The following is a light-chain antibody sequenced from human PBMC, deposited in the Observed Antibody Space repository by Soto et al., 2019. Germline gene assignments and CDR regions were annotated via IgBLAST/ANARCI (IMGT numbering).Light chain of an antibody. Sequence: DIQMTQSPSSLSASVGDRVTITCQPRQRINTYLNWYQQKPGKAPKLLIYGASSLQSGVPLRFSGSGSGTDFTLTISSLEPEDFATYYCQESYSTLWGTCGQGTKVEIK. CDR3: QESYSTLWGT. CDR2: GAS. J-gene: IGKJ1*01. CDR1: QRINTY. V-gene: IGKV1-39*01.